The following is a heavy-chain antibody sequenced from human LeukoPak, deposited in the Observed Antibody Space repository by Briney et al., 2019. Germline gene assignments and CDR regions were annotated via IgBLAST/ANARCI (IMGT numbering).Heavy chain of an antibody. CDR3: AKDRPPQYDSGTYSDY. J-gene: IGHJ4*02. D-gene: IGHD3-10*01. CDR2: IRYDGSKN. CDR1: GFTFSSYG. V-gene: IGHV3-30*02. Sequence: GGSLRLSCVASGFTFSSYGIHWIRQAPGKGLEWGAFIRYDGSKNFYSDSGKGRFTISRDNSTNTLYLHMNRLRTAATAVYFCAKDRPPQYDSGTYSDYWGQGTLVTVSS.